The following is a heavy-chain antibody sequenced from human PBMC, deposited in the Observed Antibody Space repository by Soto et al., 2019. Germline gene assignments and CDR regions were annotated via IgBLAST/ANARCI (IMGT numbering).Heavy chain of an antibody. D-gene: IGHD3-22*01. CDR1: GFTFSSYA. Sequence: PGGSLRLSCAASGFTFSSYAMSWVRQAPGKGLEWVSAISGSGGSTYYADSVKGRFTISRDNSKNTLYLQMNSLRAEDTAVYYCAKGGYYDSSGTTTDPNWFDPWGQGTLVTVSS. CDR3: AKGGYYDSSGTTTDPNWFDP. V-gene: IGHV3-23*01. CDR2: ISGSGGST. J-gene: IGHJ5*02.